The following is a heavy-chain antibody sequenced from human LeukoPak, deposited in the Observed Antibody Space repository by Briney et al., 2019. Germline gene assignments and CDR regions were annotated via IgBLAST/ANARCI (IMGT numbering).Heavy chain of an antibody. J-gene: IGHJ6*02. CDR2: IIPILGIA. V-gene: IGHV1-69*04. CDR1: GYTFTSYY. CDR3: ARVGAARPPYYYYYGMDV. Sequence: ASVKVSCKASGYTFTSYYMHWVRQAPGQGLEWMGRIIPILGIANYAQKFQGRVTITADKSTSTAYMELSSLRSEDTAVYYCARVGAARPPYYYYYGMDVWGQGTTVTVSS. D-gene: IGHD6-6*01.